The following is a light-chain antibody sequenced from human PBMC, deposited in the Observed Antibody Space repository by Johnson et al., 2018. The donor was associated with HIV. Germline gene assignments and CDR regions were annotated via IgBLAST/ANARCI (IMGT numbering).Light chain of an antibody. V-gene: IGLV1-51*01. CDR2: DNN. Sequence: QSVLTQPPSVSAAPGQKVTISCSGSSSNIGNNYVSWYQQLPGTAPKLLIYDNNRRPSGIPDRFSGSKSGTSGTLGITGLQQGDEADYYCGSWDSSLSAYVFGTGTKVTVL. CDR3: GSWDSSLSAYV. J-gene: IGLJ1*01. CDR1: SSNIGNNY.